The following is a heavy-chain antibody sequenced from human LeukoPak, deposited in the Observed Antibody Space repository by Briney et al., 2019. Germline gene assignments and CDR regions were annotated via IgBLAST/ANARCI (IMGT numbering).Heavy chain of an antibody. Sequence: GGSLRLSCAASGFTFSSYSMNWVRQAPGKGLEWVSSISSSSSYIYYADSVKGRFTISRDNSKNTLYLQMNSLRAEDTAVYYCARSYCSSTTCRQNWFDPWGQGTLVTVSS. CDR2: ISSSSSYI. V-gene: IGHV3-21*04. D-gene: IGHD2-2*01. CDR3: ARSYCSSTTCRQNWFDP. CDR1: GFTFSSYS. J-gene: IGHJ5*02.